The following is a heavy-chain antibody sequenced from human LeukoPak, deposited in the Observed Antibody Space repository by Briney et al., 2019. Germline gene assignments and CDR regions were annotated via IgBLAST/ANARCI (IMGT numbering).Heavy chain of an antibody. J-gene: IGHJ4*02. Sequence: PGRSLTLSCPASGFTFSSYGMHWVRQAPGKGLEWVAVISYDGSNKYYADSVKGRFTISRDNSKNTLYPQMNSLGAEDRAVYYCARESWLAEHFSYFFDYWGQGNLVTVSS. V-gene: IGHV3-30*03. D-gene: IGHD6-19*01. CDR1: GFTFSSYG. CDR2: ISYDGSNK. CDR3: ARESWLAEHFSYFFDY.